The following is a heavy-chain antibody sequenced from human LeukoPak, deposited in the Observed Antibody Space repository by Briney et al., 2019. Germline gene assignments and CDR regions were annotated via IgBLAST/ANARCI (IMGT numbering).Heavy chain of an antibody. J-gene: IGHJ4*02. D-gene: IGHD3-3*01. CDR3: ARDYDFWSGYYFY. Sequence: GGSLRLSCAASGFTFSSYAMSWVRQAPGKGLEWVSAISGSGGSTYYADSVKGRFTISRDNSKNTLYPQMNSLRAEDTAVYYCARDYDFWSGYYFYWGQGTLVTVSS. CDR1: GFTFSSYA. CDR2: ISGSGGST. V-gene: IGHV3-23*01.